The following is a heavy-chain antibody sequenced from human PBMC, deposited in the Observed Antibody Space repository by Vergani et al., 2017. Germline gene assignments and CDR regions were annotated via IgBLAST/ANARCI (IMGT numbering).Heavy chain of an antibody. CDR2: IYYSGST. CDR1: GGSISSGGYY. D-gene: IGHD4-17*01. J-gene: IGHJ3*02. Sequence: QVQLQESGPGLVKPSQTLSLTCTVSGGSISSGGYYWSWIRQHLGKGLEWIGYIYYSGSTYYNPSLKSRVTISVDTSKNQFSLKLSSVTAADTAVYYCAREPRLGDYPDAFDIWGQGTMVTVSS. CDR3: AREPRLGDYPDAFDI. V-gene: IGHV4-31*03.